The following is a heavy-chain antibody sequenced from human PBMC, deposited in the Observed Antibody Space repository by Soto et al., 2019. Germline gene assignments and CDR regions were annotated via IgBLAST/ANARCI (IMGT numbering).Heavy chain of an antibody. CDR1: GVSITSYF. V-gene: IGHV4-59*01. CDR2: ISFSGAT. D-gene: IGHD3-16*01. Sequence: SETLSLTCTVSGVSITSYFWSWIRQTPGKGLDWIGSISFSGATYSNPSLKGRAALSVDTSENHLSLTLNSVTSADTAVYFCARDYDGFDYWGPGILVTVSS. CDR3: ARDYDGFDY. J-gene: IGHJ4*02.